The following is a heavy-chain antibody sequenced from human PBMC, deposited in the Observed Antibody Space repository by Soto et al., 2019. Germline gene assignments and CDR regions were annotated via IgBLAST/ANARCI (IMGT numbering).Heavy chain of an antibody. CDR1: GFTFNNYW. Sequence: PGGSLRLSCAASGFTFNNYWMTWVRQAPGEGLEWVANIKQDGSAKYYVDSVKGRFTISRDNAMNSLYLQMNSLRADDTAVYYCARVDLWSRNYDYYYMDVWGKGTTVTVSS. CDR2: IKQDGSAK. V-gene: IGHV3-7*01. CDR3: ARVDLWSRNYDYYYMDV. D-gene: IGHD3-3*01. J-gene: IGHJ6*03.